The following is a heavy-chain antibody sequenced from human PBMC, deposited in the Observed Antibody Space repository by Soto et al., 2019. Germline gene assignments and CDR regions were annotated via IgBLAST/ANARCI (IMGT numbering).Heavy chain of an antibody. J-gene: IGHJ4*02. CDR2: IHPNSGVT. CDR3: ARDVLTNLELATTH. Sequence: ASVKVSCKASRYTFTDYYMHWVRQSPGQGLEWMGWIHPNSGVTKFPQKFQGRVIMTRDTSISTVYMELIRLTSDDTAVYYCARDVLTNLELATTHWGQGTLVTVSS. V-gene: IGHV1-2*02. CDR1: RYTFTDYY. D-gene: IGHD5-12*01.